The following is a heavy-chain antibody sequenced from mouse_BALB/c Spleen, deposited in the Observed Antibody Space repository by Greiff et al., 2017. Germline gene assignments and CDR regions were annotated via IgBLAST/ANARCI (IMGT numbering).Heavy chain of an antibody. J-gene: IGHJ4*01. CDR3: ARISYDYAMDY. CDR2: IYPGDGST. D-gene: IGHD1-1*01. V-gene: IGHV1S56*01. Sequence: VQLKESGPELVKPGASVKMSCKASGYTFTSYYIHWVKQRPGQGLEWIGWIYPGDGSTKYNEKFKGKTTLTADKSSSTAYMLLSSLTSEDSAIYFCARISYDYAMDYWGQGTSVTVSS. CDR1: GYTFTSYY.